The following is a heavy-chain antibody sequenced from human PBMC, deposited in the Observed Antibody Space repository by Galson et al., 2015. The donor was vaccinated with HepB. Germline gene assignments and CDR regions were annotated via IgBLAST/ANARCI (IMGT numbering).Heavy chain of an antibody. CDR1: GFTFSSYA. D-gene: IGHD5/OR15-5a*01. CDR2: IHKSGGST. J-gene: IGHJ3*02. CDR3: AKGVHDTFGIDASDI. V-gene: IGHV3-23*01. Sequence: SLRLSCAASGFTFSSYAMSWVRQAPGKGLEWVSSIHKSGGSTYYADSVKGRFTVSRDNSKNTLFLQMSSLRVEDTALYYCAKGVHDTFGIDASDIWGQGTLVTVSS.